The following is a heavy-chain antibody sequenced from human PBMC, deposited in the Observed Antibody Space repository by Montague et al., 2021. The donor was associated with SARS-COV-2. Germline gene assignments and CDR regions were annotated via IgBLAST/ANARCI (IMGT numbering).Heavy chain of an antibody. Sequence: SLRLSCAASGFTFSNYAMGWVRQAPGKGLEWVSAVSDTGGGTYYADSVKGRFTISRDNGRNSVHLQMNSLRAEDTALYYCAKDDGSGNYYNGLYENWGQGTRVTVSS. CDR1: GFTFSNYA. J-gene: IGHJ4*02. D-gene: IGHD3-10*01. CDR3: AKDDGSGNYYNGLYEN. V-gene: IGHV3-23*01. CDR2: VSDTGGGT.